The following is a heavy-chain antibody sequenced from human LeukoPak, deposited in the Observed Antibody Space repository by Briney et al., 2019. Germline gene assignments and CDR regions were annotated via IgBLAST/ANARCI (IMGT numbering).Heavy chain of an antibody. D-gene: IGHD6-19*01. Sequence: GGSLRLSCAVSGFTFSDHFLDWVRQAPGKGLEWVGRSRNKAKSYTTEYAASVEGRFTISRDDSKNSLYLQMNSLETEDTAVYYCVRVGSVSGSDYLDYWGQGTLVTVSS. V-gene: IGHV3-72*01. CDR3: VRVGSVSGSDYLDY. CDR2: SRNKAKSYTT. J-gene: IGHJ4*02. CDR1: GFTFSDHF.